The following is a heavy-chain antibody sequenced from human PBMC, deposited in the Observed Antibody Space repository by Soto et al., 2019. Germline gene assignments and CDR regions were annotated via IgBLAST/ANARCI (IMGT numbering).Heavy chain of an antibody. J-gene: IGHJ5*02. CDR1: GYSFTSYW. V-gene: IGHV5-10-1*01. CDR3: ARTTKLELGNWFDP. CDR2: IDPSESYT. Sequence: PGESLKISGKGAGYSFTSYWISWVRQMPGKGLEWMGGIDPSESYTNYSPSFQDHVTISADKSSSTAYLQWSSLKASDTAMYYCARTTKLELGNWFDPWGQVTLVTFSS. D-gene: IGHD1-7*01.